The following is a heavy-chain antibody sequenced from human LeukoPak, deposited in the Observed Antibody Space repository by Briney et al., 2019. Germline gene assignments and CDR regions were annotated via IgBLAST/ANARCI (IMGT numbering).Heavy chain of an antibody. V-gene: IGHV3-53*01. D-gene: IGHD1-14*01. Sequence: QPGGSLRLSCAASGFTVSSNYMSWVRQAPGKGLEWVSVIYSGGSTYYADSVKGRFTISRDNSKNTLYLQMNSLRAEDTAVYYCARDSPTVFSGYYGMDVWGQGTTVTVSS. CDR1: GFTVSSNY. CDR3: ARDSPTVFSGYYGMDV. J-gene: IGHJ6*02. CDR2: IYSGGST.